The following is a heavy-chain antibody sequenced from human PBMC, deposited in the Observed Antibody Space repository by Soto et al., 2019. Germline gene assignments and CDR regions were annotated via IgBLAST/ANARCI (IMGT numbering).Heavy chain of an antibody. J-gene: IGHJ4*02. CDR3: AREPNYYFDY. V-gene: IGHV3-23*01. CDR1: GFTFSYYA. Sequence: ESGGGLDQPGGSLRLSCAASGFTFSYYAMSWVRQAPGKGLEWVSSIRGSGGSTYYADSVKGRFTISRDNSKNTLYLQMNSVRAEDTAVYYCAREPNYYFDYWGQGALVTVSS. CDR2: IRGSGGST.